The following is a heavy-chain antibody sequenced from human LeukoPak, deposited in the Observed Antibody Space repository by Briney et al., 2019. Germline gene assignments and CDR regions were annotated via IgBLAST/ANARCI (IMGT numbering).Heavy chain of an antibody. CDR3: AKGVSSSWYNSEYFQH. D-gene: IGHD6-13*01. Sequence: GGSLRLSCAASGFTFSSYWMSWVRQAPGKGLEWVSAISGSGSSTYYADSVKGRFTISRDNSKNTLYLQMNSLRAEDTAVYYCAKGVSSSWYNSEYFQHWGQGTLVTVSS. CDR2: ISGSGSST. J-gene: IGHJ1*01. V-gene: IGHV3-23*01. CDR1: GFTFSSYW.